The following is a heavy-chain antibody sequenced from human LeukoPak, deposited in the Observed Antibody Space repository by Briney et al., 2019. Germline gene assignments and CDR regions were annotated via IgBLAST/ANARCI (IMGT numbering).Heavy chain of an antibody. CDR3: ARRNRWGLPFYHFYY. D-gene: IGHD5-24*01. CDR2: ISAYNGNT. CDR1: RYTFTSYG. J-gene: IGHJ4*02. V-gene: IGHV1-18*01. Sequence: ASVKVSCKASRYTFTSYGISWVRQAPGQGLEWMGWISAYNGNTNYTQKLQGRVTITTDTSTSTAYMEQRSLRSDKTAVYYCARRNRWGLPFYHFYYRGQGNLVTVSS.